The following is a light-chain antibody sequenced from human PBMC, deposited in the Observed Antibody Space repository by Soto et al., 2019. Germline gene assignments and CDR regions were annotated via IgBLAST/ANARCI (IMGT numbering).Light chain of an antibody. Sequence: EIVMTQSPATLSVSPGERATLSCRASQSVSSNLAWYQQKPGQAPRLLIYGASTRATGIPARFSGSGSGTELTITISSLQSEDFEVYYCQQYNKWPRTFGQGTKVDIK. V-gene: IGKV3-15*01. CDR1: QSVSSN. CDR3: QQYNKWPRT. CDR2: GAS. J-gene: IGKJ1*01.